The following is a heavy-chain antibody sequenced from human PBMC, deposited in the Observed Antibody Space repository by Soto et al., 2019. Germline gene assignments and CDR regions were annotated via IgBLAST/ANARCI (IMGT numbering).Heavy chain of an antibody. CDR3: ARPPPGSSSWYRFDY. CDR1: GYTFTSYG. D-gene: IGHD6-13*01. J-gene: IGHJ4*02. Sequence: ASVKVSCKASGYTFTSYGISWVRQAPGQGLEWMGWISAYNGNTNYAQKLQGRVTITTDTSTSTAYMELRSLRSEDTAVYYCARPPPGSSSWYRFDYWGQGTLVTVSS. CDR2: ISAYNGNT. V-gene: IGHV1-18*01.